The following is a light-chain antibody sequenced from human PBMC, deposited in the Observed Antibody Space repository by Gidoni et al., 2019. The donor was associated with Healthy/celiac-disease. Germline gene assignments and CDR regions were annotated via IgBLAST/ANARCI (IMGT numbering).Light chain of an antibody. Sequence: GQRVTIPCSGSSSNIGSNTVNWYQQLPGTAPKLLIYSNNQRPSGVPDRFSGSKSGTSASLAISGLQSEYEADYYCAAWDDSLNALVFGGGTKLTV. CDR1: SSNIGSNT. CDR2: SNN. V-gene: IGLV1-44*01. J-gene: IGLJ2*01. CDR3: AAWDDSLNALV.